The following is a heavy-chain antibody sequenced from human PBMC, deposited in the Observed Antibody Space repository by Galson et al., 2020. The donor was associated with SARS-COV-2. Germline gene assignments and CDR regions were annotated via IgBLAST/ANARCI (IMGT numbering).Heavy chain of an antibody. V-gene: IGHV3-33*01. J-gene: IGHJ6*02. CDR2: IWYDGSNK. CDR3: ARDPSGGIAARPDYYYYYYGMDV. CDR1: GFTFSSYG. D-gene: IGHD6-6*01. Sequence: GESPKISRAAYGFTFSSYGMHWVRQAPGKGLEWVAVIWYDGSNKYYADSVKGRFPISRDNSKNTLYLQMNSLRAEDTAVYYCARDPSGGIAARPDYYYYYYGMDVWGQGTTVTVSS.